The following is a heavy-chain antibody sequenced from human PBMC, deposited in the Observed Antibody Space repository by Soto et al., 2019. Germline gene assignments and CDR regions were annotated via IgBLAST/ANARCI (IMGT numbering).Heavy chain of an antibody. D-gene: IGHD6-19*01. V-gene: IGHV4-31*03. J-gene: IGHJ6*02. CDR2: IYHSGST. CDR3: ARVRQWPVAPYYYYGMDV. Sequence: TLALTCTVSGGSISSGGYYGSWIRQHPGKGLEYIGYIYHSGSTYYKPSLKSRVTISVDTSKNQFSLKLTSVTAADTAVYYCARVRQWPVAPYYYYGMDVWGQGTAVTVSS. CDR1: GGSISSGGYY.